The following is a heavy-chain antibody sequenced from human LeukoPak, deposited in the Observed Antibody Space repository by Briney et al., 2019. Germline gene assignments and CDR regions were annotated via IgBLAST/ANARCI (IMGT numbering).Heavy chain of an antibody. CDR1: GYTFTSYY. Sequence: SVKVSCKASGYTFTSYYMHWVRQAPGQGLEWMGGIIPIFGTANYAQKFQGRVTITTDESTSTAYMELSSLRSEDTAVYYCARDLTGTTTNWFDPWGQGTLVTVSS. V-gene: IGHV1-69*05. CDR3: ARDLTGTTTNWFDP. CDR2: IIPIFGTA. D-gene: IGHD1-7*01. J-gene: IGHJ5*02.